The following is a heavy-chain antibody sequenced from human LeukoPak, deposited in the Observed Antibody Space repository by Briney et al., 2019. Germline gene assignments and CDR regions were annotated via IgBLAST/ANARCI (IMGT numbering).Heavy chain of an antibody. CDR3: ARTLPWDIVLVVATTGGSYGMDV. V-gene: IGHV1-8*01. D-gene: IGHD2-15*01. CDR1: GYTFTSYD. J-gene: IGHJ6*02. Sequence: ASVNVSCTASGYTFTSYDINCVRDAPRQGLGWVGWMNPNSGKTGNAQKFQGRVTMTRNTSISTASIELSSLRSENTAVYYCARTLPWDIVLVVATTGGSYGMDVWGQGTTVTVS. CDR2: MNPNSGKT.